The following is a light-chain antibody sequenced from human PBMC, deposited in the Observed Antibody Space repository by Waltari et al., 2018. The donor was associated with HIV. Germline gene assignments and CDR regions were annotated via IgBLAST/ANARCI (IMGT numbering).Light chain of an antibody. Sequence: SSELTQPFSVSVFPGQTARVTCSGDALTKKFARWFQLKPGQAPVMVIFKDNYRPSGISERVSGSSSGITVTLVISGAQMEDEADYYFSSATDNNLGLVFGGGTKLTV. CDR1: ALTKKF. V-gene: IGLV3-27*01. CDR3: SSATDNNLGLV. CDR2: KDN. J-gene: IGLJ2*01.